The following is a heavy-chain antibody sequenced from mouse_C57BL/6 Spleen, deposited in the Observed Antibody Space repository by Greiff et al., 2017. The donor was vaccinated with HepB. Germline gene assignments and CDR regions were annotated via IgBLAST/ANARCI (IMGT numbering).Heavy chain of an antibody. CDR3: AGDGSSSYYFDY. V-gene: IGHV1-7*01. Sequence: VQRVESGAELAKPGASVKLSCKASGYTFTSYWMHWVKQRPGQGLEWIGYINPSSGYTKYNQKFKDKATLTADKSSSTAYMQLSSLTYEDSAVYYCAGDGSSSYYFDYWGQGTTLTVSS. CDR1: GYTFTSYW. J-gene: IGHJ2*01. CDR2: INPSSGYT. D-gene: IGHD1-1*01.